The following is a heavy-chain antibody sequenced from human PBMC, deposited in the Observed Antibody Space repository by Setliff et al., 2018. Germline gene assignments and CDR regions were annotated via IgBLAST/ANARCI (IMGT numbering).Heavy chain of an antibody. CDR2: INYSGIT. D-gene: IGHD2-15*01. CDR1: GDSISSSSYY. V-gene: IGHV4-39*01. CDR3: ARLPGYCNGGNCYGYYTFDI. J-gene: IGHJ3*02. Sequence: SETLSLTCSVSGDSISSSSYYWGWIRQPPGKGLEWIGSINYSGITYYSPSLKSRVIVSVDTSKNQFPLKLSSVTAADTAVYYCARLPGYCNGGNCYGYYTFDIWGQGTMVTVS.